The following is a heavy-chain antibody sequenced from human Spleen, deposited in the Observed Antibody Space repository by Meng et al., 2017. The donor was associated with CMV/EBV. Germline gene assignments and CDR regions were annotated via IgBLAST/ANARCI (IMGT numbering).Heavy chain of an antibody. D-gene: IGHD2-2*01. CDR1: GYTFTSYY. CDR2: IDPSSGGT. V-gene: IGHV1-46*01. Sequence: ASVKVSCKASGYTFTSYYIHWVRQAPGQGLEWMGVIDPSSGGTGYAQKFKGRVTMTRDTSTTTVYMELSSLRSEDTAVYYCAGGVVVPAANYYYYYGMDVWGQGTTVTVSS. CDR3: AGGVVVPAANYYYYYGMDV. J-gene: IGHJ6*02.